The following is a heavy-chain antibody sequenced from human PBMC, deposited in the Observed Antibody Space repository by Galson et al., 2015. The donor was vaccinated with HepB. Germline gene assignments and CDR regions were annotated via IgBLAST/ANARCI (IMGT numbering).Heavy chain of an antibody. J-gene: IGHJ4*02. V-gene: IGHV3-73*01. CDR2: IRSKADNYAT. CDR3: SRLGDFSGYSSR. CDR1: GFTFSGSA. Sequence: LRLSCAASGFTFSGSAIHWVRQAPGKGPEWVGRIRSKADNYATAYVESLKGRFTISRDDSKNTAYPHMNSLKTEDTAVYYCSRLGDFSGYSSRWGQGTLVTVSS. D-gene: IGHD6-13*01.